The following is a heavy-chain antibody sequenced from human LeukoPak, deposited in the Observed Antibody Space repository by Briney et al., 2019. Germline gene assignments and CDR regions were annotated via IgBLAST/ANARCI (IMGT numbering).Heavy chain of an antibody. D-gene: IGHD4-17*01. J-gene: IGHJ3*02. CDR2: IYYSGST. CDR3: ARRNDYGDFYDAFDI. V-gene: IGHV4-59*12. Sequence: PSETLSLTCTVSGGSISSYYWSWIRQPPGKGLEWIGYIYYSGSTNYNPSLKSRVTISVDTSKNQFSLKLSSVTAADTAVYYCARRNDYGDFYDAFDIWGQGTMVTVSS. CDR1: GGSISSYY.